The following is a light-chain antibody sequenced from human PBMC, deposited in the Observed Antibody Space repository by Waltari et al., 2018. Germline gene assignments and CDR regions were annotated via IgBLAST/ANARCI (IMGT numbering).Light chain of an antibody. V-gene: IGKV1-5*03. CDR2: KAS. CDR1: QSISSW. CDR3: QQYTSFSLT. Sequence: DIQMTQSPSSLSASMGDRVTFTCRASQSISSWLAWYQQKPGKAPKLLISKASTLESGVPSRFSGSGSGTEFTLTISSLQPDDFATYYCQQYTSFSLTFGGGTKV. J-gene: IGKJ4*01.